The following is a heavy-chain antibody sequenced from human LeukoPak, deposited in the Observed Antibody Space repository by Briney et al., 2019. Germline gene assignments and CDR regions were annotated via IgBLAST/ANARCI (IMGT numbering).Heavy chain of an antibody. CDR3: AKMQGYSYGYGSDY. Sequence: PGGSLRLSCAASGFTFSSYWMHWVRQAPGKGLEWVSAISGSGGSTYYADSVKGRFTISRDNSKNTLYLQMNSLRAEDTAVYYCAKMQGYSYGYGSDYWGQGTLVTVSS. CDR2: ISGSGGST. J-gene: IGHJ4*02. CDR1: GFTFSSYW. V-gene: IGHV3-23*01. D-gene: IGHD5-18*01.